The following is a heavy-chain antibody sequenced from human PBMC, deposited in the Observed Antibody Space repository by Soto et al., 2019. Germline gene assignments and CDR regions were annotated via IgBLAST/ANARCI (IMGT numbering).Heavy chain of an antibody. Sequence: APVKVSCQASGGTLSSYTISWVRQAPGKGVEWMGRIIPILGIANYAQKFQGRVTITADKSTSTAYMELSSLRSEDTAVYYCARAKTDYYDFWSGYYYYYYMDVWGKGTTVTVSS. CDR1: GGTLSSYT. CDR3: ARAKTDYYDFWSGYYYYYYMDV. CDR2: IIPILGIA. D-gene: IGHD3-3*01. J-gene: IGHJ6*03. V-gene: IGHV1-69*02.